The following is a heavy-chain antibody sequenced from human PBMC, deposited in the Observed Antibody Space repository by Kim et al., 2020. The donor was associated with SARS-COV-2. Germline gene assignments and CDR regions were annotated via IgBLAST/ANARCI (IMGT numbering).Heavy chain of an antibody. V-gene: IGHV3-23*01. CDR1: GLTFSNYA. CDR3: ASRVFIDY. Sequence: GGSLRLSCAASGLTFSNYAMNWVRQAPGKGLEWVSTITGSGDNTYYADSVKGRFSISRDNSKNTLYLQMNSLRVEDTAVYYCASRVFIDYWGQGTLVTVS. J-gene: IGHJ4*02. CDR2: ITGSGDNT. D-gene: IGHD6-13*01.